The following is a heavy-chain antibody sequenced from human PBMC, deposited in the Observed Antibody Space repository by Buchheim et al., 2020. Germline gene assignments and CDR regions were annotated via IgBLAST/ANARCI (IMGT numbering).Heavy chain of an antibody. CDR1: GFPFSIYT. V-gene: IGHV3-30*04. J-gene: IGHJ4*03. CDR2: ISYDGKNK. D-gene: IGHD6-19*01. CDR3: ATNAVAGHEGY. Sequence: VQVVESGGGVVQPGRSLRLSCGASGFPFSIYTMNWVRQAPGKGLEWVAVISYDGKNKDYAESVKGRFTIPRDNSKHTVDLEMNSLRGDDTAVYYCATNAVAGHEGYWGQGT.